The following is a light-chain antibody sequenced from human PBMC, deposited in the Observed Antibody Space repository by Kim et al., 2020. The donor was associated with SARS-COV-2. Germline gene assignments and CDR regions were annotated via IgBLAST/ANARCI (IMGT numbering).Light chain of an antibody. Sequence: SYELTQPPSVSVSPGQTASITCSGDKLGDKYACWYQQKPGQSPVLVIYQDSKRPSGIPERFSGSNSGNTATLTISGTQAMDEADYYCQAWDSRTDVVFGG. CDR1: KLGDKY. CDR2: QDS. J-gene: IGLJ2*01. V-gene: IGLV3-1*01. CDR3: QAWDSRTDVV.